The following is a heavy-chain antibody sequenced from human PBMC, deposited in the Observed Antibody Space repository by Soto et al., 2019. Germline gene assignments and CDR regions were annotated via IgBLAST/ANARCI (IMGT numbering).Heavy chain of an antibody. V-gene: IGHV1-46*01. D-gene: IGHD6-25*01. Sequence: QVQLVQSGAEVKKPGASVKVSCKASGFTFTNYFFHWVRQAPRQGLEWMGIISPYDGSTNYVQRLQGRVAMTSDTSTSTVYMELSSLRSDDTAVYYCARGDGRGSSGFYYYYGMDVWGHGITVTVSS. CDR3: ARGDGRGSSGFYYYYGMDV. CDR2: ISPYDGST. CDR1: GFTFTNYF. J-gene: IGHJ6*02.